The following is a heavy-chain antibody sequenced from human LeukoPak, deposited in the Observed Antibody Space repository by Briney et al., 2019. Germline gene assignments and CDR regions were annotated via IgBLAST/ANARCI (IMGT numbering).Heavy chain of an antibody. CDR2: IYTSGST. V-gene: IGHV4-61*02. CDR1: GGSISSGSYY. Sequence: SETLSLTCTVSGGSISSGSYYWSWIRQPAGKGLEWIGRIYTSGSTNYNPSLKSRVTISVDTSKNQFSLKLSSVTAADTAVYYCARSAQWLAYYYYYMDVWGKGTTVTVSS. J-gene: IGHJ6*03. D-gene: IGHD6-19*01. CDR3: ARSAQWLAYYYYYMDV.